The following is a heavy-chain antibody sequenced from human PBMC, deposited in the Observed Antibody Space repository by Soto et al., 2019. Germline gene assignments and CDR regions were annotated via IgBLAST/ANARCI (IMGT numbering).Heavy chain of an antibody. V-gene: IGHV3-21*01. D-gene: IGHD4-4*01. CDR2: ISSSSSYI. Sequence: PGGSLRLSCAASGFIFSNFGMNWVRQAPGKGLEWVSSISSSSSYIYYADSVKGRFTISRDNAKNSLYLQMNSLRAEDTAVYYCARDPSQVTYGMDVWGQGTTVTVSS. CDR3: ARDPSQVTYGMDV. CDR1: GFIFSNFG. J-gene: IGHJ6*02.